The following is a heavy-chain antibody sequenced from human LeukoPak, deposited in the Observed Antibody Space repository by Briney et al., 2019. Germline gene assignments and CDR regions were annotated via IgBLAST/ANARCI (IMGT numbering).Heavy chain of an antibody. V-gene: IGHV2-5*01. D-gene: IGHD3-22*01. CDR1: GFSLSTSGVG. CDR3: ARQRRKGLYYYDSSGYHPMDY. J-gene: IGHJ4*02. Sequence: SGPTLVKPTQTLTLTCTFSGFSLSTSGVGVGWIRQPPGKALEWLALIYWNDDKRYSPSLKSRLTITKDTSKNQVVLTMTNMDPVDTATYYCARQRRKGLYYYDSSGYHPMDYWGQGALDTVSS. CDR2: IYWNDDK.